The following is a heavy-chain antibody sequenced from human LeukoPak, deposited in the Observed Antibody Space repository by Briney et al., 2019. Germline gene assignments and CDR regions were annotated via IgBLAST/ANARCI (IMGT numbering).Heavy chain of an antibody. CDR2: IWYDGSNK. D-gene: IGHD2-15*01. J-gene: IGHJ5*02. CDR1: GXTFSSYG. Sequence: GRSLRLSCAASGXTFSSYGMHWVRQAPGKGLEWVAVIWYDGSNKYYADSVKGRFTISRDNSKNTLYLQMNSLRPEDTALYYCAKNGADCSGGSCYSAWFDPWGQGTLVTVSS. V-gene: IGHV3-33*06. CDR3: AKNGADCSGGSCYSAWFDP.